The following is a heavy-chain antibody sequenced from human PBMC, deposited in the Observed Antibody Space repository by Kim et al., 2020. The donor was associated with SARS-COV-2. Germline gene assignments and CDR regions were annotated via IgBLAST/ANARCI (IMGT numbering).Heavy chain of an antibody. D-gene: IGHD2-15*01. CDR1: GFTFSNAW. CDR2: IKSKTDGGTT. J-gene: IGHJ3*02. V-gene: IGHV3-15*01. CDR3: TTDSPICSGGSCIAFDI. Sequence: GGSLRLSCAASGFTFSNAWMSWVRQAPGKGLEWVGRIKSKTDGGTTDYAAPVKGRFTISRDDSKNTLYLQMNSLKTEDTAVYYCTTDSPICSGGSCIAFDIWGQGTMVTVSS.